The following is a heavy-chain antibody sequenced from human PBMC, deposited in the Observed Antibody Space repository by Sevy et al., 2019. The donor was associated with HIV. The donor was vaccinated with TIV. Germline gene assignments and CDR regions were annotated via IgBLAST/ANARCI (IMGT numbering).Heavy chain of an antibody. V-gene: IGHV3-33*08. Sequence: GGSLRLSCAASGFTFSSSGMHWVRQAPGKGLEWVAVIWYDGSNIYYADSVKGRFTISRDNTKNTLYVQMNSLRVEDTDVYYCASEGQYCSGGSCYTVEYFQDGGQGTLVTVSS. CDR2: IWYDGSNI. J-gene: IGHJ1*01. D-gene: IGHD2-15*01. CDR3: ASEGQYCSGGSCYTVEYFQD. CDR1: GFTFSSSG.